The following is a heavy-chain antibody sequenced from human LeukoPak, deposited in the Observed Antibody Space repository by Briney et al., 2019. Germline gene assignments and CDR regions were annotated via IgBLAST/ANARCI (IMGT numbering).Heavy chain of an antibody. V-gene: IGHV4-59*01. D-gene: IGHD3-3*01. J-gene: IGHJ5*02. CDR3: ARGGVLRFLEWLSDGGWFDP. CDR1: GGSISSYY. Sequence: SETLSLTCTVSGGSISSYYWSWIRQPPGKGLEWIGYIYYSGSTNYNPSLKSRVTISVDTSKNQFSLKLSFVTAADTAVYYCARGGVLRFLEWLSDGGWFDPWGQGTLVTVSS. CDR2: IYYSGST.